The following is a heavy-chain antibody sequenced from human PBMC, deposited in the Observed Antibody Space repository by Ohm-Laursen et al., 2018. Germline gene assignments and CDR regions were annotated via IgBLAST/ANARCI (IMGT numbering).Heavy chain of an antibody. CDR3: AHSQNSRSEYDH. CDR1: GFSLSTNGVG. V-gene: IGHV2-5*01. CDR2: IFWSDSK. J-gene: IGHJ4*02. D-gene: IGHD4-11*01. Sequence: TQTLTLTCTFSGFSLSTNGVGVGWMRQPPGKALEWLALIFWSDSKEYSPSLRNRITVTRDTSKNQVVLTMANMDPVDTATYYCAHSQNSRSEYDHWGQGILVTVSS.